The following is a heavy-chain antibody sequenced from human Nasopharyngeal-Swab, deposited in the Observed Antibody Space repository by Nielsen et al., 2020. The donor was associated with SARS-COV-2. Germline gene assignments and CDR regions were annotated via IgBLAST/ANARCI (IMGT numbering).Heavy chain of an antibody. CDR3: ARGGSGWSTTFDY. J-gene: IGHJ4*02. V-gene: IGHV4-59*01. CDR2: NYYSGST. D-gene: IGHD6-19*01. Sequence: WIRQPPGKGLEWIGYNYYSGSTNYNPSLKSRVTISVDTSKNQFSLKLSSVTAADTAVYYCARGGSGWSTTFDYWGQGTLVTVSS.